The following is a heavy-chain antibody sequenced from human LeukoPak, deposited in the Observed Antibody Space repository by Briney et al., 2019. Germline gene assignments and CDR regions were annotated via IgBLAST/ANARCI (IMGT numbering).Heavy chain of an antibody. D-gene: IGHD3-22*01. CDR2: IIPIFGTA. CDR3: ARVGVVALDAFDI. J-gene: IGHJ3*02. Sequence: SVKVPCKASGGTFSSYAISWVRQAPGQGLEWMGGIIPIFGTANYAQKFQGRVTITADESTSTAYMELSRLRSDDTAVYYCARVGVVALDAFDIWGQGTMVTVSS. CDR1: GGTFSSYA. V-gene: IGHV1-69*13.